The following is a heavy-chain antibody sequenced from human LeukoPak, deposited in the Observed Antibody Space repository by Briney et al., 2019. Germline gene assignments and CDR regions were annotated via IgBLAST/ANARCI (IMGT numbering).Heavy chain of an antibody. Sequence: GASVKVSCEVSGYTLTELSMHRVRQAPGKGLEWMGGFDPEDGETIYAQKFQGRVTMTEDTSTDTAYMELSSLRSEDTAVYYCATGRHCSGGSCYPYYYYMDVWGKGTTVTVSS. V-gene: IGHV1-24*01. CDR2: FDPEDGET. D-gene: IGHD2-15*01. J-gene: IGHJ6*03. CDR3: ATGRHCSGGSCYPYYYYMDV. CDR1: GYTLTELS.